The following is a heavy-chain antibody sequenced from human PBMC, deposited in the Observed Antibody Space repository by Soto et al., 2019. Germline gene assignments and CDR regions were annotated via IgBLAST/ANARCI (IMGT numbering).Heavy chain of an antibody. CDR1: GFTFSSYA. CDR2: ISGSGGST. Sequence: GGSLRLSCAASGFTFSSYAMSWVRQAPGKGLEWVSAISGSGGSTYYADSGKGRFSISRDNSKNTLYLQMNSLRAEDTAVYCSAKDGGWDYDILTGSTYYYYCGLDVWGQGTTVTVSS. CDR3: AKDGGWDYDILTGSTYYYYCGLDV. J-gene: IGHJ6*02. D-gene: IGHD3-9*01. V-gene: IGHV3-23*01.